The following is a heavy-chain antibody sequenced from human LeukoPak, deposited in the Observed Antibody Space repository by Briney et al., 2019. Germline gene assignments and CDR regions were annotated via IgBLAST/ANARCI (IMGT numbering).Heavy chain of an antibody. Sequence: ASVKVSCKASGYTFTSYYMHWVRQAPGQGLEWMGIINPSGGSTSYAQKLQGRVTMTTDTSTSTAYMELRSLRSDDTAVYYCARDGIAAAGIFDYWGQGTLVTVSS. CDR1: GYTFTSYY. J-gene: IGHJ4*02. CDR2: INPSGGST. D-gene: IGHD6-13*01. V-gene: IGHV1-46*01. CDR3: ARDGIAAAGIFDY.